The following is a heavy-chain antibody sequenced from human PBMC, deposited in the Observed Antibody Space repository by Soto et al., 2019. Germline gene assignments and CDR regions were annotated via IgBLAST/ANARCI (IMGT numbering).Heavy chain of an antibody. J-gene: IGHJ4*02. Sequence: EVQLVESGGGLVQPGGSLRLSCAASGFTFSSYWMSWVRQAPGKGLEWVANIKQDGSEKYYVDSVKGRFTISRDNAKNSLYLPMNSLRAEDTAVYYCARDLSHYDILTGYLGYWGQGTLVTVSS. V-gene: IGHV3-7*01. CDR2: IKQDGSEK. D-gene: IGHD3-9*01. CDR3: ARDLSHYDILTGYLGY. CDR1: GFTFSSYW.